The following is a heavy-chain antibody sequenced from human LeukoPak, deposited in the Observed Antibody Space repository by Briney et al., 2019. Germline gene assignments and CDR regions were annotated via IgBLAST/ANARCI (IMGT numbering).Heavy chain of an antibody. J-gene: IGHJ4*02. Sequence: GGSLRLSCVAPAFPFSSSWMNWVRQAPGKGLGREANINEDGSKKSYVDSVKGRFTISRDNAKNSLYLQMNSLRAEDTAVYYCDYRGEWGQGILVTVSS. CDR2: INEDGSKK. CDR1: AFPFSSSW. CDR3: DYRGE. V-gene: IGHV3-7*05. D-gene: IGHD3-10*01.